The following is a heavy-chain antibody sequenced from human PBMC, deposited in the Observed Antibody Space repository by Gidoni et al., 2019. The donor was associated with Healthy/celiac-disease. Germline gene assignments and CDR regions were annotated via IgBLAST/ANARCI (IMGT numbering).Heavy chain of an antibody. CDR3: AREGVLGGAFDI. J-gene: IGHJ3*02. V-gene: IGHV4-31*03. D-gene: IGHD3-16*01. Sequence: QVQLQESGPGLVKPSQTLSLPCTVSGGSISSGGYYWSWIRQHPGKGLEWIGYIYYSGSTYYNPSLKSRVTISVDTSKNQFSLKLSSVTAADTAVYYCAREGVLGGAFDIWGQGTMVTVSS. CDR1: GGSISSGGYY. CDR2: IYYSGST.